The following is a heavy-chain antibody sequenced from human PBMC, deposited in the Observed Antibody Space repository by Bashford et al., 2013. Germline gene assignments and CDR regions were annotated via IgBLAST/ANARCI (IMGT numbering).Heavy chain of an antibody. V-gene: IGHV1-24*01. CDR2: FDPEDGET. Sequence: ASVKVSCKVSGYTLTELSMHWVRQAPGKGLEWMGGFDPEDGETIYAQKFQGRVTMTEDTSTDTAYMELSSLRSEDTAVYYCATVHSGYDSFDYWGQGTLVTVSS. D-gene: IGHD5-12*01. CDR1: GYTLTELS. CDR3: ATVHSGYDSFDY. J-gene: IGHJ4*02.